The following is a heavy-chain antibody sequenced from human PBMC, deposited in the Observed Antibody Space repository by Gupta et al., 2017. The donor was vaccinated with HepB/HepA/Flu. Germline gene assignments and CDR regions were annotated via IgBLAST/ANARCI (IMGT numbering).Heavy chain of an antibody. CDR3: AKDRSFGSFAS. D-gene: IGHD1-26*01. J-gene: IGHJ5*01. CDR2: ISGSGGST. Sequence: EVQLLESGGGLVQPGGSLSLSCAASGFTFSSYAMSWVRQAPGKGLEWVSAISGSGGSTYYADSVKGRFTISRDNSKNTRYLQMNSLRAEDTAGYYCAKDRSFGSFASWGQGTLVTVSS. CDR1: GFTFSSYA. V-gene: IGHV3-23*01.